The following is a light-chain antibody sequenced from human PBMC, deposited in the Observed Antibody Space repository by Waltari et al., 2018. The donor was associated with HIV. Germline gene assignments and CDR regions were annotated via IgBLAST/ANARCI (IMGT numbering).Light chain of an antibody. CDR2: ANN. Sequence: NFILTQPHSVSESPGKTVTISCTRRSGNIASSYVQWHQQRPGSSPTTVIYANNQRPSGVPDRFSGSIDSSSNSASLTISGLRTEDEADYYCQSHDNKIFYVFGGGTYVTVL. CDR3: QSHDNKIFYV. J-gene: IGLJ1*01. V-gene: IGLV6-57*01. CDR1: SGNIASSY.